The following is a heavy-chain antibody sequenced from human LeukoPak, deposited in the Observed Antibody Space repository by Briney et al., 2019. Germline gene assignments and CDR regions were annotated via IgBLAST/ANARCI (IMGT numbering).Heavy chain of an antibody. J-gene: IGHJ4*02. Sequence: ASVKVSCKASGYTFTGYYIHWVRQAPGQGLEWMGWINPHSGGTNYAQKFQGGVTMTRDTSITTAYMELSSLRSDDTAVYYCARDSRYCSGGSCFPDYWGQGTLVTVSS. CDR2: INPHSGGT. CDR3: ARDSRYCSGGSCFPDY. V-gene: IGHV1-2*02. D-gene: IGHD2-15*01. CDR1: GYTFTGYY.